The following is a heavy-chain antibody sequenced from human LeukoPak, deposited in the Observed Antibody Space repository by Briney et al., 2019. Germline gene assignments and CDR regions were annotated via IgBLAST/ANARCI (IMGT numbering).Heavy chain of an antibody. CDR2: IYYSGST. D-gene: IGHD1-26*01. CDR1: GGSISSYY. CDR3: ARGGGGYSGSYYDVYYYMDV. Sequence: SETLSLTCTVSGGSISSYYWSWIRQPPGKGLEWIGYIYYSGSTNYNPSLKSRVTISVDTSKNQFSLKLSSVTAADTAVYYCARGGGGYSGSYYDVYYYMDVWGKGTTVTVSS. V-gene: IGHV4-59*01. J-gene: IGHJ6*03.